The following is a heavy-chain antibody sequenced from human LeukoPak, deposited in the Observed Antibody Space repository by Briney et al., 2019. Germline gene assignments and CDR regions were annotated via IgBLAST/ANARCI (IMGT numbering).Heavy chain of an antibody. J-gene: IGHJ3*02. Sequence: ASVKVSCKASGYTFTSYAMHWVRQAPGQRLEWMGWINAGNGNTKYSQKFQGRVTITRDTSASTAYMELSSLRSEDTAVYYCARGATSRWDDAFDIWGQGTMVTVSS. V-gene: IGHV1-3*01. CDR2: INAGNGNT. CDR1: GYTFTSYA. D-gene: IGHD1-26*01. CDR3: ARGATSRWDDAFDI.